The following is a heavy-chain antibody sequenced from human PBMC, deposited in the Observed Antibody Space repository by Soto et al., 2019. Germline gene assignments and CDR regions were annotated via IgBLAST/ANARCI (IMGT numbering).Heavy chain of an antibody. CDR2: IYYSGST. V-gene: IGHV4-31*11. CDR1: RDCMYSCVYS. Sequence: SLCLALTCALCRDCMYSCVYSGTWIRQHPGKGLEWIGYIYYSGSTYYNPSLKSRVTISVDTSKNQFSLKLSSVTAADTAVYYCARDRDTMVRGVSYGMDVWGQGTTVTVSS. J-gene: IGHJ6*02. D-gene: IGHD3-10*01. CDR3: ARDRDTMVRGVSYGMDV.